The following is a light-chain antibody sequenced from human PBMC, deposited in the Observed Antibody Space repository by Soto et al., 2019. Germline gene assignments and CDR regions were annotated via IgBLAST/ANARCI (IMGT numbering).Light chain of an antibody. CDR1: NIGSKS. CDR3: QVLDDGTTHYV. CDR2: DDT. Sequence: SSGLTQPPSVSVAPVQTASNACGGDNIGSKSVHWYQQKPGQAPVLVVFDDTDRPSGIPERFSGSNSGNTATLTISRVEVGDEGDYYCQVLDDGTTHYVYRVWPNVTVL. J-gene: IGLJ1*01. V-gene: IGLV3-21*02.